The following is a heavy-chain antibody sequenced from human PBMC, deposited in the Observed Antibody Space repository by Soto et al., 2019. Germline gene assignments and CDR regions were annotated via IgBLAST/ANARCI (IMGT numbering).Heavy chain of an antibody. J-gene: IGHJ1*01. CDR3: ASPYCSGGSCYLTEYFQH. Sequence: QVQLVESGGGVVQPGRSLRLSCAASGFSFSYYAMHWVRQAPGKGLEWVVVIAYDASKKYYADSVKGRFTISRDNSKNTLYLQMNSLRDEDTAVYYCASPYCSGGSCYLTEYFQHWGQGTLVTVSS. D-gene: IGHD2-15*01. V-gene: IGHV3-30*03. CDR2: IAYDASKK. CDR1: GFSFSYYA.